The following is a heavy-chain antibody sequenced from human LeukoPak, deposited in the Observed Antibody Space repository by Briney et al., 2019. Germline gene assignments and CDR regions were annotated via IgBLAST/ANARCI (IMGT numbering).Heavy chain of an antibody. V-gene: IGHV3-23*01. J-gene: IGHJ4*02. D-gene: IGHD3-3*01. CDR2: ISGSGCST. Sequence: PGGSLRLSCAASGFTFSSYAMSWVRQAPGKGLEAVPAISGSGCSTYYADSVKRRFTISRDNSKNTLYLQMNSLRAEDTAVYYCAKDMGGVVIKSAGLDYWGQGTLVTVSS. CDR1: GFTFSSYA. CDR3: AKDMGGVVIKSAGLDY.